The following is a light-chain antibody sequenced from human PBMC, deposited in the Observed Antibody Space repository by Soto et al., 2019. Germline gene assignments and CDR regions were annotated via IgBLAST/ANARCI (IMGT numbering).Light chain of an antibody. Sequence: IQMTQSPSSLSASVGDSVTVTCRASQSINFYLNWYQQKPGKAHTLLIYGASSLQSGVPSRFTGRGSRTDCALTISSLQPEDFATYYCQQSYRSPYTFGQATKLEIK. CDR3: QQSYRSPYT. J-gene: IGKJ2*01. CDR1: QSINFY. V-gene: IGKV1-39*01. CDR2: GAS.